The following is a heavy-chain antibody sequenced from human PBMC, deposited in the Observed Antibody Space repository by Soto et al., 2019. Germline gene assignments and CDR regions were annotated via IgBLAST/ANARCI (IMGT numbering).Heavy chain of an antibody. Sequence: SETLCVRYTVAAGTIINLGCCWIWINQPPGKGLEWIGSIYYSGSTYYNPSLSRRVTMSVDTSESQFSLRLSSVTAADTAVYYCARVISSSSSLGLPYYYYGLDVWGQGTTVTVSS. V-gene: IGHV4-39*01. CDR3: ARVISSSSSLGLPYYYYGLDV. CDR1: AGTIINLGCC. CDR2: IYYSGST. J-gene: IGHJ6*02. D-gene: IGHD6-6*01.